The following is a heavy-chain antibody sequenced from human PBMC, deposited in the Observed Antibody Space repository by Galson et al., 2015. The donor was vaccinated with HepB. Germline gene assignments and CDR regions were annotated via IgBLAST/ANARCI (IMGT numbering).Heavy chain of an antibody. CDR2: INTNTGNP. Sequence: SVKVSCKASGYTFTRYAMNWVRQAPGQGLEWMGWINTNTGNPTYAQGFTGRFVFSLDTSVSTACLQISSLKAEDTAVYYCTRDGYGTNQKYGMDVWGQGTTVTVSS. D-gene: IGHD5-12*01. J-gene: IGHJ6*02. CDR3: TRDGYGTNQKYGMDV. CDR1: GYTFTRYA. V-gene: IGHV7-4-1*02.